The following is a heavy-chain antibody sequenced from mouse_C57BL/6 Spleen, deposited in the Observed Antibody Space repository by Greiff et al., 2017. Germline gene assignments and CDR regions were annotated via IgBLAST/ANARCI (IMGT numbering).Heavy chain of an antibody. D-gene: IGHD2-3*01. CDR2: IDPSDSET. CDR1: GYTFTSYW. CDR3: ARRIYDGYYYFDY. J-gene: IGHJ2*01. V-gene: IGHV1-52*01. Sequence: QVQLQQPGAELVRPGSSVKLSCKASGYTFTSYWMHWVKQRPIQGLEWIGNIDPSDSETHYNQKFKDKATLTVDKSSSTAYMQLSSLTSEDSAVYYCARRIYDGYYYFDYWGQGTTLTVSS.